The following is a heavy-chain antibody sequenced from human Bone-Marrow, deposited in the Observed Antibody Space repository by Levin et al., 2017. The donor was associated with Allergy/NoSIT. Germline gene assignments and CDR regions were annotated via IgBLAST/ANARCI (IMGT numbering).Heavy chain of an antibody. CDR1: GLTINNSW. CDR2: IKPDASDK. Sequence: ETLSLTCAVPGLTINNSWLSWVRQAPGKGLEWVATIKPDASDKYYVDPVKGRFTISRDNAKNSLYLQMNSLRAEDTAVYYCSREMDVRGQGTTVTVSS. CDR3: SREMDV. J-gene: IGHJ6*02. V-gene: IGHV3-7*04.